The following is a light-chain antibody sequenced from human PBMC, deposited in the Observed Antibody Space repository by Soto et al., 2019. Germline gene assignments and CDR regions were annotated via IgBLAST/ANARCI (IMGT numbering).Light chain of an antibody. V-gene: IGLV2-8*01. CDR3: SSQAGSIYV. CDR2: DVT. J-gene: IGLJ1*01. Sequence: QSVLTQPPSASGSPGQSVTIPCTGTSSDVGAYNYVSWYQQHPGKAPKLVIYDVTKRPSGVPDRFSGSKSGNTASLTVSGLQGEDEADYYCSSQAGSIYVFGTGTKLTVL. CDR1: SSDVGAYNY.